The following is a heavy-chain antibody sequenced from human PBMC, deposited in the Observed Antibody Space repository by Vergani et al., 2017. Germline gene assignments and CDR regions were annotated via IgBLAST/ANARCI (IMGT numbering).Heavy chain of an antibody. V-gene: IGHV4-31*03. CDR3: ASAPRTMIEPSHYFDY. CDR2: IYYSGST. J-gene: IGHJ4*02. D-gene: IGHD3-22*01. CDR1: GGSISSGGYY. Sequence: QVQLQESGPGLVKPSQTLSLTCTVSGGSISSGGYYWSWIRQHPGKGLEWIGYIYYSGSTYYNPSLKSRGTISGDTSKNQFSLKLSSVTAADTAVYYCASAPRTMIEPSHYFDYWGQGTLVTVSS.